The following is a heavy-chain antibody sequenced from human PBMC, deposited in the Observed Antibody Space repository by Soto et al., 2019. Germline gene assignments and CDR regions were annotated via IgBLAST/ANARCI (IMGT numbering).Heavy chain of an antibody. D-gene: IGHD4-17*01. CDR2: IYPGDSDT. CDR3: ARQDYGGNSLYYYGMDV. Sequence: GESLKISCKGSGYSFTSYWISWVRQMPGKGLEWMGIIYPGDSDTRYSPSFQGQVTISADKSISTAYLQWSSLKASDTAMYYCARQDYGGNSLYYYGMDVWGQGTTVTVSS. V-gene: IGHV5-51*01. CDR1: GYSFTSYW. J-gene: IGHJ6*02.